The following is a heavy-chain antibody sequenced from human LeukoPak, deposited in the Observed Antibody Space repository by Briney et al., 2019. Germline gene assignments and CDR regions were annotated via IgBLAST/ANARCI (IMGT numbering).Heavy chain of an antibody. CDR1: GDSLNELS. V-gene: IGHV1-24*01. CDR3: ARDQKTKTWPQYFDY. J-gene: IGHJ4*02. Sequence: ASMKVSCKVSGDSLNELSMHWVRQSPGKGLEWMGGFDPEDGEIVYAQKFRGRVNMTEDTSTDTAYMSLGSLRPEDTALYYCARDQKTKTWPQYFDYWGQGALVTVSS. CDR2: FDPEDGEI.